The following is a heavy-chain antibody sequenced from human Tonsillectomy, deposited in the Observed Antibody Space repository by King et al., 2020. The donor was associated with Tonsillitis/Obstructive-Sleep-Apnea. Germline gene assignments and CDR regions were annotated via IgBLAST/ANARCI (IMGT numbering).Heavy chain of an antibody. CDR1: GFTVSSNC. Sequence: VQLVESGGGLVQPGGSLRLSCAASGFTVSSNCMSWVRQAPGKGLEWVSVIYSGGSTYYADSVKGRFTISRDNSKNTLYLQMNSLRDEDTAVYYCARKDTAIETDAFDIWGQGTMVTVSA. D-gene: IGHD5-18*01. J-gene: IGHJ3*02. V-gene: IGHV3-66*01. CDR3: ARKDTAIETDAFDI. CDR2: IYSGGST.